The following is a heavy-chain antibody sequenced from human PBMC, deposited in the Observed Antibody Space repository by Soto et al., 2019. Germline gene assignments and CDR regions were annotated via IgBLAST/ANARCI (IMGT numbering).Heavy chain of an antibody. CDR2: ISGSGGST. V-gene: IGHV3-23*01. CDR3: AKSLGVAVAATFLTSSYYYGMDV. CDR1: GFTFSSYA. J-gene: IGHJ6*02. Sequence: GGSLRLSCAASGFTFSSYAMSWVRQAPGKGLEWVSAISGSGGSTYYADSVKGRFTISRDNSKNTLYLQMNSLRAEDTAVYYCAKSLGVAVAATFLTSSYYYGMDVWGQGTTVTVSS. D-gene: IGHD2-15*01.